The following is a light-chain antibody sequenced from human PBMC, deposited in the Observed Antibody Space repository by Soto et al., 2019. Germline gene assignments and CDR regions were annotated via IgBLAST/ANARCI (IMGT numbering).Light chain of an antibody. J-gene: IGKJ2*01. CDR3: QQYNNCPRT. Sequence: EIVMTQSPTTLSVSPGERATLSCRASQSVSSNLAWYQQKPGQAPRLLIYGASIIATGIPARFSGSGSGTAFTLTISSLQSADFAVYYCQQYNNCPRTFGQGTKLEIK. V-gene: IGKV3-15*01. CDR1: QSVSSN. CDR2: GAS.